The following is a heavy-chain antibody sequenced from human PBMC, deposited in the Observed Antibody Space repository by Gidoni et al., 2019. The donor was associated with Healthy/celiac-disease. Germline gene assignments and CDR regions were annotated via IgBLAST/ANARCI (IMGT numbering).Heavy chain of an antibody. V-gene: IGHV4-59*08. CDR3: ARRYDFWSGYYAHYGMDV. CDR2: IYYSGST. CDR1: GGSISSYY. J-gene: IGHJ6*02. D-gene: IGHD3-3*01. Sequence: QVQLQESGPGLVKPSETLSLTCTVSGGSISSYYWSWIRQPPGKGLEWIGYIYYSGSTNYNPSLKSRVTISVDTSKNQFSLKLSSVTAADTAVYYCARRYDFWSGYYAHYGMDVWGQGTTVTVSS.